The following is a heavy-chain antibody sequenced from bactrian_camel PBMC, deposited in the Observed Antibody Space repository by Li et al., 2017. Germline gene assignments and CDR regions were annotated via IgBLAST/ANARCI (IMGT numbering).Heavy chain of an antibody. V-gene: IGHV3-1*01. CDR3: VGDTGMG. J-gene: IGHJ4*01. CDR1: GFTFDDHA. CDR2: ISWSGDSR. Sequence: DVQLVESGGGLVQPGGSLRLSCAASGFTFDDHAMDWIRQAPGKGLEWVSGISWSGDSRNYADSVKGRFTISRDNAKNTMYQQMSSLKPEDTAVYYCVGDTGMGWGQGTQVTVS. D-gene: IGHD3*01.